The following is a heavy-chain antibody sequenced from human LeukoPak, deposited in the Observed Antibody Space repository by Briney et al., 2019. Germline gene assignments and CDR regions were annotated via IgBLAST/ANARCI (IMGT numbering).Heavy chain of an antibody. CDR1: GFTFSDYY. D-gene: IGHD6-13*01. Sequence: GGSLRLSCAASGFTFSDYYMSWIRQAPGKGLEWVSYISSSGSTIYYADSVKGRFTISRDNAKNSLYVQMSSLRVDDTAVYYCAKAASSSWPSYYYGMDVWGQGTTVTVSS. J-gene: IGHJ6*02. CDR3: AKAASSSWPSYYYGMDV. CDR2: ISSSGSTI. V-gene: IGHV3-11*01.